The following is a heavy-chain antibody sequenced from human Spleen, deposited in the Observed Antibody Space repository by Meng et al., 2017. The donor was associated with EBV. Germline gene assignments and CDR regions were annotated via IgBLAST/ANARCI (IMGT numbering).Heavy chain of an antibody. J-gene: IGHJ5*02. CDR2: VYFSGST. CDR1: GASISTGSYY. D-gene: IGHD4/OR15-4a*01. V-gene: IGHV4-61*01. Sequence: QLQLQGSGPVPMKQSETLSLTCTVSGASISTGSYYWTWIRQTPGKGLEWLGYVYFSGSTNYNPSLKSPVTMSIDTSKNQFSLNLRSATAADAAVYFCARGGYGTNYFDPWGQGTLVTVSS. CDR3: ARGGYGTNYFDP.